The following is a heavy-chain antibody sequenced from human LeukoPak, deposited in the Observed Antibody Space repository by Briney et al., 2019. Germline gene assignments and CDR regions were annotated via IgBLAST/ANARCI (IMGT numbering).Heavy chain of an antibody. CDR2: IYYSGST. D-gene: IGHD4-11*01. Sequence: SETLSLTCTVSGGSISSYYWSWIRQPPGKGLEWIGYIYYSGSTNYNPSLKSRVTISVDTSKNQFSLKLSSVTAADTAVYYCARSSYSDYAFDYWGQGTLVTVSS. CDR3: ARSSYSDYAFDY. CDR1: GGSISSYY. V-gene: IGHV4-59*01. J-gene: IGHJ4*02.